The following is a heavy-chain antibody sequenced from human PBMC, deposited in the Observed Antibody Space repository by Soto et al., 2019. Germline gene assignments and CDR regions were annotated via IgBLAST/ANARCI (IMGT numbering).Heavy chain of an antibody. D-gene: IGHD6-25*01. CDR2: ISGSGSSI. CDR1: GFTFSDYY. V-gene: IGHV3-11*01. J-gene: IGHJ3*02. CDR3: ARAFMRPAAATPWAFDI. Sequence: GGSLRLSCAASGFTFSDYYMSWIRQAPGKGLEWVSYISGSGSSIYYADSVKGRFTISRDKAKNTLYLQMNSLRAEDTAVYYCARAFMRPAAATPWAFDIWGQGTMVTVSS.